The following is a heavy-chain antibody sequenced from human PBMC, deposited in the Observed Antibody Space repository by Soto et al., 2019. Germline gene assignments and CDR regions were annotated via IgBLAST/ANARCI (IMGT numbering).Heavy chain of an antibody. CDR3: ARDLKHYYDSSGYYGAFDI. D-gene: IGHD3-22*01. J-gene: IGHJ3*02. CDR1: GYTFTSYG. CDR2: ISAYNGNT. Sequence: ASVKVSCKASGYTFTSYGISWVRQAPGQGLEWMGWISAYNGNTNYAQKLQGRVTMTTDTSTSTAYMELRSLRSDDTAVYYCARDLKHYYDSSGYYGAFDIWGQGTMVTVSS. V-gene: IGHV1-18*04.